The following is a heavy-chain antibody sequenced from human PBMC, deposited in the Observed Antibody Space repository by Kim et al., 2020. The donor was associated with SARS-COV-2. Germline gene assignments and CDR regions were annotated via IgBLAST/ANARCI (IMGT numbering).Heavy chain of an antibody. CDR2: SYPGDSDT. Sequence: GEYLKISCKGAGYSCKSYWIGWGRQMTGKGLEWMVISYPGDSDTRYSPSFQGQVTISADKSISTAYLQGSSLKASDTAMDYCARLKRITIFGVVIEGPFDIWGQGTMVTVSS. CDR3: ARLKRITIFGVVIEGPFDI. V-gene: IGHV5-51*01. CDR1: GYSCKSYW. D-gene: IGHD3-3*01. J-gene: IGHJ3*02.